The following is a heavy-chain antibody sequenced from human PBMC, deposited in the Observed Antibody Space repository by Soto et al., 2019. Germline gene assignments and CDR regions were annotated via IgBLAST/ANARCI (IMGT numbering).Heavy chain of an antibody. V-gene: IGHV5-10-1*01. CDR3: AREQGSRDSGSYFFNANSSSDIYA. J-gene: IGHJ6*02. D-gene: IGHD1-26*01. Sequence: GESLKISCKGSGYSFTSYWISWVRQMPGKGLEWMGRIDPSDSYTNYSPSFQGHVTISADKSISTAYLQWSSLKASDTAMYYCAREQGSRDSGSYFFNANSSSDIYACGQGT. CDR1: GYSFTSYW. CDR2: IDPSDSYT.